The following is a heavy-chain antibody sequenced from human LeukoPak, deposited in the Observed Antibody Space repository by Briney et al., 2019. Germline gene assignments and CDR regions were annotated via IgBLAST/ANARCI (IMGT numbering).Heavy chain of an antibody. CDR3: ARADGSSSISYYYLDV. J-gene: IGHJ6*04. Sequence: GASVKVSCKASGYTFIDYYMHWVRQATGQGLEWMGWMNPNSGDTGYAQKFQGRVSITRNTSISTAYMELSSLISDDTAVYYCARADGSSSISYYYLDVWGKGTTVTVSS. V-gene: IGHV1-8*03. D-gene: IGHD6-6*01. CDR2: MNPNSGDT. CDR1: GYTFIDYY.